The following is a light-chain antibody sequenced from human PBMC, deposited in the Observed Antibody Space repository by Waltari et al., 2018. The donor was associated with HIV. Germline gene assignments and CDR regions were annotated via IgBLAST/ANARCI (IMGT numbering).Light chain of an antibody. CDR3: QKYYKTPWT. CDR2: WAS. Sequence: DIVMTQSPDSLSVSLGERTTINCKSSQSILHGSNDKSDLAWYQQREGQSPKLLIYWASTGESWVTERFNGSVYGTDFTLTISSLQAEDVAVYYCQKYYKTPWTFGRGTKVQI. V-gene: IGKV4-1*01. J-gene: IGKJ1*01. CDR1: QSILHGSNDKSD.